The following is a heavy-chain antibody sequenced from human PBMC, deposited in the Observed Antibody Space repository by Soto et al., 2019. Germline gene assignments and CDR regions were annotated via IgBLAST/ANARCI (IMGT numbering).Heavy chain of an antibody. D-gene: IGHD6-13*01. V-gene: IGHV1-2*04. J-gene: IGHJ6*02. CDR3: ARDLPIAAAGDYYYGMDV. CDR1: GYTFTGYY. CDR2: INPNSGGT. Sequence: QVQLVQSGAEVKKPGASVKVSCKASGYTFTGYYMHWVRQAPGQGLEWMGWINPNSGGTNYAQKFQGWVTMPRDTSISTAYMELSRLRSDDTAVYYCARDLPIAAAGDYYYGMDVWGQRTTVTVSS.